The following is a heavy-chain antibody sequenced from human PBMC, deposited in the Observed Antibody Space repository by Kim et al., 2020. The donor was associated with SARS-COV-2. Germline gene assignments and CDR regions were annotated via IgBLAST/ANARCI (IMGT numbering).Heavy chain of an antibody. J-gene: IGHJ4*02. CDR2: IYYSGST. CDR3: ARPVTAAGYFDY. D-gene: IGHD6-13*01. CDR1: GGSISSSSYY. Sequence: SETLSLTCTVSGGSISSSSYYWGWIRQPPGKGLEWIGSIYYSGSTYYNPSLKSRVTISVDTSKNQFSLKLSSVTAADTAVYYCARPVTAAGYFDYWGQGTLVTVSS. V-gene: IGHV4-39*01.